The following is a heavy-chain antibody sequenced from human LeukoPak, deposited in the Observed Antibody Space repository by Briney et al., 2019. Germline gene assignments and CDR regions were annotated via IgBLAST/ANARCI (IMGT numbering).Heavy chain of an antibody. CDR1: GGSFSGYY. J-gene: IGHJ4*02. CDR2: INHSGST. V-gene: IGHV4-34*01. Sequence: SETLSLTCAVYGGSFSGYYWSWIRQPPGKGLEWIGEINHSGSTNYNPSLKSRVTISVDTSKNQFSLKLSSVTAADTAVYYCARWEGGSYYDFGYWGQGTLVTVSS. D-gene: IGHD1-26*01. CDR3: ARWEGGSYYDFGY.